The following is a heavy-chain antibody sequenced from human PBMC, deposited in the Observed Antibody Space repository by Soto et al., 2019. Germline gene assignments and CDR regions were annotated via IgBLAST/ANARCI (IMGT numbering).Heavy chain of an antibody. CDR3: ARSAGWGVAAHYSFYGMDV. J-gene: IGHJ6*02. Sequence: GASVKVSCKASGYTFTGYYMHWVRQAPGQGLEWMGWINPNSAGTNYAQKFQGRVTMTRDTSISTAYMELSRLRSDDTAVYYCARSAGWGVAAHYSFYGMDVWGQGTTVTVSS. D-gene: IGHD3-10*01. CDR2: INPNSAGT. V-gene: IGHV1-2*02. CDR1: GYTFTGYY.